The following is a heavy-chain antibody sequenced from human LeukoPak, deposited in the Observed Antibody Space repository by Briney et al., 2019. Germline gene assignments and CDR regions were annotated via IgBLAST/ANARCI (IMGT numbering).Heavy chain of an antibody. J-gene: IGHJ4*02. CDR2: IRYDGSNK. CDR1: GFTFSSYG. V-gene: IGHV3-30*02. D-gene: IGHD2-15*01. CDR3: ARDRVEYCSGGSCSNFDS. Sequence: PGGSLRLSCAASGFTFSSYGMHWVRQAPGKGLEWVAFIRYDGSNKYYADSVKGRFTISRDNSKNTLYLQMNSLRAEDTAVYYCARDRVEYCSGGSCSNFDSWGQGTLVTVSS.